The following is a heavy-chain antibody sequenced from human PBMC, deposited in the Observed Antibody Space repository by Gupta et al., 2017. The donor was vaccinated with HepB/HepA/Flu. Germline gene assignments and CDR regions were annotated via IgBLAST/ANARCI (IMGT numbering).Heavy chain of an antibody. J-gene: IGHJ6*02. CDR1: GGSISSYY. CDR3: ARSALWTNYYYYGMDV. V-gene: IGHV4-59*08. Sequence: QVQLQESGPGLVKPSETLSLTCTVSGGSISSYYWSWIRQPPGKGLEWIGYIYYSGSTNYNPSLKSRVTISVDTSKNQFSLKLSSVTAADTAVYYCARSALWTNYYYYGMDVWGQGTTVTGSS. CDR2: IYYSGST. D-gene: IGHD3/OR15-3a*01.